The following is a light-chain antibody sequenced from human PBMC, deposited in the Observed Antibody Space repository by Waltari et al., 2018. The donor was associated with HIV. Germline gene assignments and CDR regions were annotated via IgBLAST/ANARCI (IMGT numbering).Light chain of an antibody. CDR3: SSYTSSNTLV. CDR2: EVS. J-gene: IGLJ2*01. V-gene: IGLV2-14*01. Sequence: QSALTQPASVSGSPGQSITISCTGTSSDVGGYNYVSWYQQHPGKAPKIIIYEVSYRPSGVSDRFSGSKSGNTASLTISVLQAEDEADYYCSSYTSSNTLVFGGGTKLTVL. CDR1: SSDVGGYNY.